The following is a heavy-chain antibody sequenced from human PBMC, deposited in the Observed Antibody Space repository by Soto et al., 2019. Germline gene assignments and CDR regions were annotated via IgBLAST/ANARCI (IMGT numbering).Heavy chain of an antibody. D-gene: IGHD6-19*01. V-gene: IGHV3-30*18. Sequence: PGGSLRLSCAASGFTFSSYGMHWVRQAPGKGLEWVAVISYDGSNKNYADSVKGRFTISRDNSKNTLYLQMNSLRAEDTAVYYCAKDEPEEPGIAVAGLNDYWGQGTLVTVSS. J-gene: IGHJ4*02. CDR1: GFTFSSYG. CDR3: AKDEPEEPGIAVAGLNDY. CDR2: ISYDGSNK.